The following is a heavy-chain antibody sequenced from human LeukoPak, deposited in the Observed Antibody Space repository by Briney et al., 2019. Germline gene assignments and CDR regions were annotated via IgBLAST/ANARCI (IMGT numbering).Heavy chain of an antibody. CDR2: ISAYNGNT. CDR3: ARAHEHAAETIDY. D-gene: IGHD1/OR15-1a*01. CDR1: GYTFTSYA. Sequence: ASVKVSCKASGYTFTSYAMHWVRQAPGQRLEWMGWISAYNGNTNYAQKLQGRVTMTTDTSTSTAYMELRSLRSDDTAVYYCARAHEHAAETIDYWGQGTLVTVSS. V-gene: IGHV1-18*01. J-gene: IGHJ4*02.